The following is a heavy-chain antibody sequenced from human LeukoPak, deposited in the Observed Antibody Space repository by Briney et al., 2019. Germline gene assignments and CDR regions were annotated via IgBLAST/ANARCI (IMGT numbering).Heavy chain of an antibody. D-gene: IGHD3-10*01. Sequence: AAVKVSCKGSGCTYLRYGIHGVRQAAGQGVEWMGWISAYCGDTNYAQKLQGRVTMTTDTSTNTAYMELRSLRSDDTALYYCARASISTMIRGVYSAAPDYWGQGTLVTVSS. V-gene: IGHV1-18*01. CDR1: GCTYLRYG. CDR2: ISAYCGDT. CDR3: ARASISTMIRGVYSAAPDY. J-gene: IGHJ4*02.